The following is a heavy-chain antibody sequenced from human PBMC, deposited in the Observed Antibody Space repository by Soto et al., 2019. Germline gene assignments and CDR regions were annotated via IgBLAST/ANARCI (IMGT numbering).Heavy chain of an antibody. Sequence: PSETLSLTCSVSGASISSNFWSWVRQPPGKGLEWIGYIYFGGTTQSNPSLKGRATISLDNSKNTLYLQMNSLRAEDTGVYYCAKAGSLTQNWFDPWGLGTLVTVSS. D-gene: IGHD2-8*01. CDR2: IYFGGTT. CDR1: GASISSNF. V-gene: IGHV4-59*01. J-gene: IGHJ5*02. CDR3: AKAGSLTQNWFDP.